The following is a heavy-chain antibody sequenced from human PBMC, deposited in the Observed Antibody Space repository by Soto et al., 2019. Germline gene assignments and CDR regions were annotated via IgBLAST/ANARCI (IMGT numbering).Heavy chain of an antibody. J-gene: IGHJ4*02. CDR3: ARLRGGATRYFDY. CDR1: GFTVSSHY. D-gene: IGHD1-26*01. CDR2: IYSGGST. V-gene: IGHV3-66*01. Sequence: EVQLVESGGGLVQPGGSLRLSCAASGFTVSSHYMSWVRQAPGKGLEWVSVIYSGGSTYYADSVKGRFTISRDNSKNTLYLQMNSLRAEDTAVYYCARLRGGATRYFDYWGQGTLVTVSS.